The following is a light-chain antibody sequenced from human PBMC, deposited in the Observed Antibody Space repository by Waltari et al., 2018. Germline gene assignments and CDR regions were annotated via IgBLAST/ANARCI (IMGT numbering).Light chain of an antibody. Sequence: EIVLTQSPATLSLSPGERATRSCRASQSISNYLAWYQQKRGQAPRLLLYDTSNRATGIPARFSGSGSGTEFTLTISSLEPEDFAVYYCHQRSDWGTFGRGTKVEI. J-gene: IGKJ4*01. CDR2: DTS. V-gene: IGKV3-11*01. CDR1: QSISNY. CDR3: HQRSDWGT.